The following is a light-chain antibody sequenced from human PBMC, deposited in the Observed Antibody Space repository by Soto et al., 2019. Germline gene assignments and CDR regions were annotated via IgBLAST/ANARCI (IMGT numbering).Light chain of an antibody. V-gene: IGKV3-20*01. CDR2: GAS. Sequence: EIVLTQSPGTLSLSPGERATLSCRARQSVSSNCLAWYQQKPGQAPRLLIYGASSRATGIPDRFSGSGSGTDFTLTISRLEPEDFAVYYCQQYGSSPRTFGQGTKVDIK. CDR3: QQYGSSPRT. J-gene: IGKJ1*01. CDR1: QSVSSNC.